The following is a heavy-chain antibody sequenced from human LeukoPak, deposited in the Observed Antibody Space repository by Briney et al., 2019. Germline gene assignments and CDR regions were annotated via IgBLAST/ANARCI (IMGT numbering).Heavy chain of an antibody. CDR2: MSAYNGKT. CDR1: GYSFTSYG. CDR3: ATDRWDGGNSWGSFDY. Sequence: ASVKVSCKASGYSFTSYGFNWVRQAPGRGLEWMGWMSAYNGKTNYAHSLQGRVTMTEDTSTDTAYMELSSLRSEDTAVYYCATDRWDGGNSWGSFDYWGQGTLVTVSS. D-gene: IGHD4-23*01. V-gene: IGHV1-18*01. J-gene: IGHJ4*02.